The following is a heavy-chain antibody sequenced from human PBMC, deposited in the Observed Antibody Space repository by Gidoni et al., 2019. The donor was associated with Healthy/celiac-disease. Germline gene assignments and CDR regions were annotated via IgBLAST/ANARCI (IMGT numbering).Heavy chain of an antibody. CDR2: ISSIGSTI. CDR3: ARAYLDWNGFYYYYYGMDV. D-gene: IGHD3-9*01. V-gene: IGHV3-48*03. CDR1: GFTFSSYE. J-gene: IGHJ6*02. Sequence: EVQLVESGGGLVRPGGSLRLSCAASGFTFSSYEMNWVRKAPGKGLEWVSYISSIGSTIYYADSVKGRFTISRDNAKNSLYLQMNSLRAEDTAVYYCARAYLDWNGFYYYYYGMDVWGQGTTVTVSS.